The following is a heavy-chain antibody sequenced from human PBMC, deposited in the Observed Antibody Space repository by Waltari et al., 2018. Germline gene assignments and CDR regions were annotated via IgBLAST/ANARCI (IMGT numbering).Heavy chain of an antibody. J-gene: IGHJ6*04. CDR1: GFIFSDHW. CDR2: IKPDGSGA. Sequence: EVQLVESGGGVVQPGGSLRLACAAPGFIFSDHWIPWARQAPGKGLVWCSSIKPDGSGATYADSVRGRFTISRDNPTRTVYLEMNSLTDEDTAVYYCAKTGGSGRPADLDVWGKGTTVIVSS. D-gene: IGHD6-25*01. CDR3: AKTGGSGRPADLDV. V-gene: IGHV3-74*01.